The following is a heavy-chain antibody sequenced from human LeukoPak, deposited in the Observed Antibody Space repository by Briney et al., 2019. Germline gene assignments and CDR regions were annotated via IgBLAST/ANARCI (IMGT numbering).Heavy chain of an antibody. CDR3: ARDGWNDDDGFDI. D-gene: IGHD1-1*01. Sequence: SETLSLTCTVSGGYISSYYWSWIRQPPGKGLEWIGYIYYSGSSNYNPSLKSRVTISVDTPKNQISLKLSSVTAADTAVYYCARDGWNDDDGFDIWGQGTMVTVSS. J-gene: IGHJ3*02. CDR1: GGYISSYY. V-gene: IGHV4-59*01. CDR2: IYYSGSS.